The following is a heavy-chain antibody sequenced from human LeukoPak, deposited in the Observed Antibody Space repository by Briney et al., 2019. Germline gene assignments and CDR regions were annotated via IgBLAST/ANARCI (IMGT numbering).Heavy chain of an antibody. Sequence: GGSLRLSCAASGFTVSSNYMSWVRQAPGKGLEWVSVIYSGGSTYYADSVKGRFTISRDNAKNSLYLQMNSLRAEDTAVYYCARAQTSLGAFDIWGQGTMVTVSS. CDR1: GFTVSSNY. D-gene: IGHD4-11*01. CDR3: ARAQTSLGAFDI. V-gene: IGHV3-53*01. CDR2: IYSGGST. J-gene: IGHJ3*02.